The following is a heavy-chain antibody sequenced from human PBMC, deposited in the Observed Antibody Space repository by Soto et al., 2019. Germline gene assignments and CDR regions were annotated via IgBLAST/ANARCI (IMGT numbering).Heavy chain of an antibody. J-gene: IGHJ4*02. V-gene: IGHV3-23*01. CDR2: ITSGGTT. CDR3: AKRHTTVATPANYFDY. CDR1: GFTFSSYT. D-gene: IGHD1-1*01. Sequence: EVQLLESGGELVQPGGSPRLSCAASGFTFSSYTMNWVRQAPGKGLDWVSTITSGGTTYYADSVKGRFTISRDDSKXXLYLQMNSLRAEDTALYYCAKRHTTVATPANYFDYWGQGTLVTVSS.